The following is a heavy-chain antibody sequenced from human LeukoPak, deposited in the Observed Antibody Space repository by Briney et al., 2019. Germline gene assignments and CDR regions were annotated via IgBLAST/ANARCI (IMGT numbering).Heavy chain of an antibody. D-gene: IGHD3-16*01. CDR3: VRDLMTTQTWDFDY. V-gene: IGHV1-2*02. Sequence: ASVKVSCKASGYTFTDYYMHWVRQAPGQGPEWMGWINPDSGGTNYAQKFQGRVTVTRDTSISTAYMELSSLESDDTAMYYCVRDLMTTQTWDFDYWGQGTLVSVSS. CDR1: GYTFTDYY. CDR2: INPDSGGT. J-gene: IGHJ4*02.